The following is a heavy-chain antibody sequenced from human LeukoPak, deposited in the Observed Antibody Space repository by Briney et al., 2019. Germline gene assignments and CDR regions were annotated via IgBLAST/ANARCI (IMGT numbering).Heavy chain of an antibody. D-gene: IGHD3-3*01. CDR3: AKASVEWSGYYAH. J-gene: IGHJ4*02. CDR2: ISGSGGST. Sequence: GGSLRLSCAASGFTFSSYAMSWVRQASGKGLEWVSAISGSGGSTYYADSVKGRFTISRDNSKNTLYLQMNSLRAEDTAVYYCAKASVEWSGYYAHWGQGTLVTVSS. CDR1: GFTFSSYA. V-gene: IGHV3-23*01.